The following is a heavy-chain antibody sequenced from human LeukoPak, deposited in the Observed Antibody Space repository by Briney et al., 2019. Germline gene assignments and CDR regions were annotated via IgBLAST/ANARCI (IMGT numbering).Heavy chain of an antibody. CDR3: AREGDGYCSSTSGHRNYPNWFDP. CDR2: IIPIFGTA. J-gene: IGHJ5*02. Sequence: GASVKVSCKASGGTFSSYAISWVRQAPGQGLEWMGGIIPIFGTANYAQKLQGRVTITTDESTSTAYMELSRLRSEDTAVYYCAREGDGYCSSTSGHRNYPNWFDPWGQGTLVTVSS. CDR1: GGTFSSYA. V-gene: IGHV1-69*05. D-gene: IGHD2-2*03.